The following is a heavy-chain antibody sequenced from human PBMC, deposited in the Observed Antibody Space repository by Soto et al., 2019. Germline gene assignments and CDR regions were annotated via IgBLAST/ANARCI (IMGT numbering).Heavy chain of an antibody. Sequence: QVQLVESGGGVVQPGKSLRLSCAASGFTFSDYAMHWVRQAPGKGLEWVALISYDGRHKDYADSVKGRFTISRDNSNNPLSLQMNSLRPAASGVYYCADDSSGYSDYFAPWGQGTLVPVSS. V-gene: IGHV3-30*04. CDR2: ISYDGRHK. D-gene: IGHD6-19*01. J-gene: IGHJ4*02. CDR1: GFTFSDYA. CDR3: ADDSSGYSDYFAP.